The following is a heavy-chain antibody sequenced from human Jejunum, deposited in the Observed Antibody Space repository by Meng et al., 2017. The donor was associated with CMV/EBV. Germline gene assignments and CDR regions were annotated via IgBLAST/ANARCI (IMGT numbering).Heavy chain of an antibody. CDR1: FSSNW. Sequence: FSSNWMHWVRHPPGKGLVWVSRISGDGSVTNYADSVKGRFIISRDNARNTLYLQMSGLRAEDTAVYYCARTPLYCSSASCYTFDYWGQGTLVTVSS. V-gene: IGHV3-74*01. D-gene: IGHD2-2*01. CDR2: ISGDGSVT. CDR3: ARTPLYCSSASCYTFDY. J-gene: IGHJ4*02.